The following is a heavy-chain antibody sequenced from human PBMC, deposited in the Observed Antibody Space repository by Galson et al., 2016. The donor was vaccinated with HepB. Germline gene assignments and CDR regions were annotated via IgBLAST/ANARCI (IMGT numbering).Heavy chain of an antibody. CDR1: RFTFSIYW. CDR2: IKQDGSEK. D-gene: IGHD5-18*01. CDR3: AREGEYNYGYDYYYGMDV. J-gene: IGHJ6*02. Sequence: SLRLSCAASRFTFSIYWTSWVRQAPGKGLEWVANIKQDGSEKYYVDSVKGRFTISRDNAKNSLYMQMNSLRAEDTAVYYCAREGEYNYGYDYYYGMDVWGQGTTVTVSS. V-gene: IGHV3-7*03.